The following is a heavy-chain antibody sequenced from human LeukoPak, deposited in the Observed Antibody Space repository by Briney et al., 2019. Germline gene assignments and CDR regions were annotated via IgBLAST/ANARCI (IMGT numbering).Heavy chain of an antibody. CDR3: ARLDIVVVPAYRGYFDY. CDR2: INPNSGGT. J-gene: IGHJ4*02. D-gene: IGHD2-2*03. V-gene: IGHV1-2*02. Sequence: ASVTVSCTASGYTFTGYYMHWVRQAPGQGLEWMGWINPNSGGTNYAQKFQGRVTMTRDTSISTAYMELSRLRSDDTAVYYCARLDIVVVPAYRGYFDYWGQGTLVTVSS. CDR1: GYTFTGYY.